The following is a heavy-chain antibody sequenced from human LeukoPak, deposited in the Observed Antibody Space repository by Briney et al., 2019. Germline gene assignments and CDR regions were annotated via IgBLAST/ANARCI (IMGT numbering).Heavy chain of an antibody. V-gene: IGHV4-59*11. D-gene: IGHD1-7*01. CDR3: ARERLIAGAIAFDY. Sequence: SETLAGKLIGSGDSIVRQYWGCIRQPPGKGLEWIGCIYCSGSTNYNPSLKSRVTISLDTSNNQFSLKLSSVTAADTAVYFCARERLIAGAIAFDYSSQGTLVTVSS. CDR2: IYCSGST. CDR1: GDSIVRQY. J-gene: IGHJ4*02.